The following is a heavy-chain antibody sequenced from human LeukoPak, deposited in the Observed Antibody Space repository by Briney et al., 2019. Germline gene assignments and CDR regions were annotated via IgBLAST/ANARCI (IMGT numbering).Heavy chain of an antibody. CDR2: IYPSGDST. CDR3: AKDVVPDSGWDPDY. CDR1: GFAFSTYS. V-gene: IGHV3-23*01. D-gene: IGHD6-19*01. J-gene: IGHJ4*02. Sequence: GGSLRLSCAASGFAFSTYSMTWVRQGPGKGLEWVSSIYPSGDSTFYADSVKGRFTISRDNSKNTLYLQMSSLRTEDTAIYYCAKDVVPDSGWDPDYWGQGTLVTVSS.